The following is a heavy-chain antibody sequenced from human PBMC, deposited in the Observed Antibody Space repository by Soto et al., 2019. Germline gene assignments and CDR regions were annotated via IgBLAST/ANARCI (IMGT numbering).Heavy chain of an antibody. J-gene: IGHJ4*02. CDR1: GGSISSGDYY. Sequence: SETLSLTCTVSGGSISSGDYYWSWIRQPPGKGLEWIGYIYYSGSTYYNPPLKSRVTISVDTSKNQFSLKLSSVTAADTAVYYCAREDTAMVVDYWGQGTLVTVSS. CDR3: AREDTAMVVDY. D-gene: IGHD5-18*01. V-gene: IGHV4-30-4*01. CDR2: IYYSGST.